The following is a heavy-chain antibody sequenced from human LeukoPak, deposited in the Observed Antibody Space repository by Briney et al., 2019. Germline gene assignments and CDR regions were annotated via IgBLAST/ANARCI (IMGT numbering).Heavy chain of an antibody. V-gene: IGHV3-23*01. Sequence: GETLRLSCAASGFTFSSHGMNWVRQAPGKGLEWVSGISGSGGGTYYADSVKGRFTISRDNSKNTLYLQMNSLRAEDTAVYYCAKDVVVVITPFDYWGQGTLVTVSS. D-gene: IGHD3-22*01. J-gene: IGHJ4*02. CDR1: GFTFSSHG. CDR3: AKDVVVVITPFDY. CDR2: ISGSGGGT.